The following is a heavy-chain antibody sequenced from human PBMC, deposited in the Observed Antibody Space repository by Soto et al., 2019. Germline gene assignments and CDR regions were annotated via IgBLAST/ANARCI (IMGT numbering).Heavy chain of an antibody. CDR3: ASSEFH. CDR2: IYYSGST. CDR1: GCSISSYY. D-gene: IGHD2-21*01. Sequence: SETLSLTCTVSGCSISSYYWSWIRQPPGKGLEWIGYIYYSGSTNYNPSLKSRVTISVDTSKNQFSLKLSSVTAADTAVYYCASSEFHWGQGTLVTVSS. J-gene: IGHJ4*02. V-gene: IGHV4-59*01.